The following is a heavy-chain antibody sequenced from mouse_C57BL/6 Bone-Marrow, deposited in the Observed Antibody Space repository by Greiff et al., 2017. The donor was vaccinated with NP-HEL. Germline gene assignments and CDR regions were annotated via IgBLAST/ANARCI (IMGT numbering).Heavy chain of an antibody. CDR1: GFTFSSYA. Sequence: EVKLVESGGGLVKPGGSLKLSCAASGFTFSSYAMSWVRQTPEKRLEWVATISDGGSYTYYPDNVKGRFTISRDNAKNNLYLQMSHLKSEDTAMNYCARDRYDYDGRSSWFAYWGQGTLVTVSA. CDR2: ISDGGSYT. D-gene: IGHD2-4*01. J-gene: IGHJ3*01. CDR3: ARDRYDYDGRSSWFAY. V-gene: IGHV5-4*01.